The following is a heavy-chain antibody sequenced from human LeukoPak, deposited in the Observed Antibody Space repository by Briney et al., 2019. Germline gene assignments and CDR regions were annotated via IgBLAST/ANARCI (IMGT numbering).Heavy chain of an antibody. D-gene: IGHD4-17*01. CDR2: ISYDGSNK. V-gene: IGHV3-30*04. Sequence: GGSLRLSCAASGFTFSSYAMHWVRQAPGKGLEWVAVISYDGSNKYYADSVKGRFTISRDNSKNTLYLQMNSLRAEDTAVYYCARDSSVTTVTNVDYWGQGTLVTVSS. J-gene: IGHJ4*02. CDR1: GFTFSSYA. CDR3: ARDSSVTTVTNVDY.